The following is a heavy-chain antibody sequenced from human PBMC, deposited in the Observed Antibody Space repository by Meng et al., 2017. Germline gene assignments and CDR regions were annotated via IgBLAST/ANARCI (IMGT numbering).Heavy chain of an antibody. D-gene: IGHD3-22*01. V-gene: IGHV1-69*13. CDR3: ARPLFCGYLQIYYYYGLDV. J-gene: IGHJ6*02. CDR2: IIPIFGTA. Sequence: SVKVSCKASGGTFSSYAISWVRQAPGQGLEWMGGIIPIFGTANYAQKFQGRVTITADESTSTAYMELSSLRSEDTTVYYYARPLFCGYLQIYYYYGLDVWGQGTTVTVSS. CDR1: GGTFSSYA.